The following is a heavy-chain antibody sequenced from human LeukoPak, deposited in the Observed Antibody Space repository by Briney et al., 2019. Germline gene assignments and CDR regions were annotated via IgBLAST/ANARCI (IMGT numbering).Heavy chain of an antibody. CDR2: INPSGGST. CDR1: GYTFTSYY. CDR3: ARGWDYDSGGRPTAYVY. J-gene: IGHJ4*02. V-gene: IGHV1-46*01. D-gene: IGHD3-22*01. Sequence: ASVKASCKASGYTFTSYYMHWVRQAPGQGLEWMGIINPSGGSTSYAQKFQGRVTMTRDTSTSTVYMELSSLRSEDTAVYYCARGWDYDSGGRPTAYVYWGQGTLVTVSS.